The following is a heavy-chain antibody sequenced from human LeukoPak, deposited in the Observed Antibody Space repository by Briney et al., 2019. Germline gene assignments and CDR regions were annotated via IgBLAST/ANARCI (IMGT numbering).Heavy chain of an antibody. V-gene: IGHV4-61*02. CDR1: GGSISSASYY. D-gene: IGHD3-22*01. CDR3: AREHTDSSAYPYYFDH. J-gene: IGHJ4*02. Sequence: SETLSLTCTVSGGSISSASYYWSWIRQPAGKGLEWIGRIYTSGSTNYNPSLKSRVTISVDTSKNQFSLKLNSVTAADTAVYYCAREHTDSSAYPYYFDHWGQGTLVTVSS. CDR2: IYTSGST.